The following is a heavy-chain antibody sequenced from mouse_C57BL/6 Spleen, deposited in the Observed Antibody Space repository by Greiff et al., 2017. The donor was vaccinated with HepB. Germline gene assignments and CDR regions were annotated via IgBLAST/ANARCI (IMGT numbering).Heavy chain of an antibody. CDR1: GYTFTSYW. J-gene: IGHJ1*03. V-gene: IGHV1-69*01. CDR2: IDPSDSYT. D-gene: IGHD1-1*01. CDR3: ARTFYYGSSPSNFDV. Sequence: QVQLQQPGAELVMPGASVKLSCKASGYTFTSYWMHWVKQRPGQGLEWIGEIDPSDSYTNYNQKFKGKSTLTVDKSSSTAYMQRSSLTSEDSAVYYCARTFYYGSSPSNFDVWGTGTTVTVSS.